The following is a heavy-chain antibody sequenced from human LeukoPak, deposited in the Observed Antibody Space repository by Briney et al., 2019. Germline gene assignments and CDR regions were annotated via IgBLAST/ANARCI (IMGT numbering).Heavy chain of an antibody. Sequence: GESLKISCKGSGYSFTSYWIGWVRQMPGKALEWMGIIYPGDSDTRYSPSFQGQVTISADKSISTAYLQWSSLKASDTAMYYCARFSSGYLSYFQHWGQGTLVTVSS. J-gene: IGHJ1*01. D-gene: IGHD3-22*01. CDR3: ARFSSGYLSYFQH. CDR2: IYPGDSDT. CDR1: GYSFTSYW. V-gene: IGHV5-51*01.